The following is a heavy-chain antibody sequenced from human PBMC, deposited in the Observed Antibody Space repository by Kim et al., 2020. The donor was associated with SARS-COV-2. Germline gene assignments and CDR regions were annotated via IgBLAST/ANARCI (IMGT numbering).Heavy chain of an antibody. V-gene: IGHV3-30*02. D-gene: IGHD3-9*01. Sequence: RNKNNANSGKGRFTISRDNAKNRQYLQMNSLRAQDTAVYYCATQLTNYFDYWGQGTLVTVSS. CDR3: ATQLTNYFDY. J-gene: IGHJ4*02. CDR2: RNK.